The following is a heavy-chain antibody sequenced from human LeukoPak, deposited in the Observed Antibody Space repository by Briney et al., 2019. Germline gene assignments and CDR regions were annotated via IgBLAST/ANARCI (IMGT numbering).Heavy chain of an antibody. CDR3: ATIFGGNSHRLDY. V-gene: IGHV3-15*01. CDR2: IKTKTDGGTT. CDR1: GFSVGDAW. Sequence: GGSLRLACPLYGFSVGDAWRSWVREAPGEGLEWIGRIKTKTDGGTTDYAAPVKGRFTISRDDSKNTLFLHMNSLKAEDTAVYYCATIFGGNSHRLDYWGQGTLVTVSS. D-gene: IGHD4-23*01. J-gene: IGHJ4*02.